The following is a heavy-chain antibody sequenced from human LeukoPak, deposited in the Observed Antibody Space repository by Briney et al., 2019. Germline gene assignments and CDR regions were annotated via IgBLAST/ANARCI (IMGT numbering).Heavy chain of an antibody. CDR2: IYTSGST. CDR1: GGSISSGSYY. Sequence: PSQTLSLTCTVSGGSISSGSYYWSWIRQPAGKGLEWIGRIYTSGSTNYNPSLKSRVTISVDTSKNQFSLKLSSVTAADTAVYYCARDASLRRYCSSTSCFSWYFDLWGRGTLVTVSS. V-gene: IGHV4-61*02. D-gene: IGHD2-2*01. J-gene: IGHJ2*01. CDR3: ARDASLRRYCSSTSCFSWYFDL.